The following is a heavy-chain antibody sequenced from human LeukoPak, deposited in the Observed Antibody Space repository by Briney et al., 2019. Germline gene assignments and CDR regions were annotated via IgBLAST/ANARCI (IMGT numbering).Heavy chain of an antibody. CDR3: AKGYYDFWSGYYLDY. CDR1: GFTFSSYW. V-gene: IGHV3-74*01. J-gene: IGHJ4*02. CDR2: INSEGSST. D-gene: IGHD3-3*01. Sequence: PGGSLRLSCAASGFTFSSYWMHWVRQAPGKGLVWVSRINSEGSSTSYADSVKGRFTISRDNAKNTLYLQMNSLRAEDTAVYYCAKGYYDFWSGYYLDYWGQGTLVTVSS.